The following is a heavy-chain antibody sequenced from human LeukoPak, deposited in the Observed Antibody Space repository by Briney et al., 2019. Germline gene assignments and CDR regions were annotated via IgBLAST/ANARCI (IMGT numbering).Heavy chain of an antibody. CDR2: ISDSGSTT. D-gene: IGHD6-19*01. J-gene: IGHJ4*02. CDR1: GFTFSSYA. V-gene: IGHV3-23*01. CDR3: AKYISGYAPNFDY. Sequence: GGSLRLSCADSGFTFSSYAMTWVRQAPGKGLEWVSVISDSGSTTHYADSVQGRFIISRDNSENTLYLHMDSLRAEDTAVYYCAKYISGYAPNFDYWGQGTLVTVSS.